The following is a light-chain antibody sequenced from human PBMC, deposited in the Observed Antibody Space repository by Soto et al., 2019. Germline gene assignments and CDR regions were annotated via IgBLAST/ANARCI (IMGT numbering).Light chain of an antibody. V-gene: IGLV2-14*03. CDR1: SSDVGGYNY. J-gene: IGLJ1*01. CDR3: NSYTGSATPYV. Sequence: QSALTQPASVSGSPGQSITISCTGTSSDVGGYNYVSWYQHHPDKAPKLVIYDVTNRPSGVSNRFSGSKAGNTASLTISGLQAEDEADYYCNSYTGSATPYVFGTGTKVIVL. CDR2: DVT.